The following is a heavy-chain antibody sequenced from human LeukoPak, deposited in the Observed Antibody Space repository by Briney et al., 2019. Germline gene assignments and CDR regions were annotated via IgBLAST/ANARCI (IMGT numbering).Heavy chain of an antibody. CDR1: GGSLRSNW. V-gene: IGHV4-4*02. D-gene: IGHD3-22*01. Sequence: PSETLSLTCAVSGGSLRSNWWSWVRQSPGKGLEWIGEIYHSGSTNYNPSLKSRVTISVDQSKSQFSLKLSSVTAADTAVYYCVGNGYYSVDYWGQGTLVTVSS. J-gene: IGHJ4*02. CDR2: IYHSGST. CDR3: VGNGYYSVDY.